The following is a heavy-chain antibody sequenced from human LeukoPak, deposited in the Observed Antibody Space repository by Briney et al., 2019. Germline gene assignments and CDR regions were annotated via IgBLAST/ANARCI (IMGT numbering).Heavy chain of an antibody. V-gene: IGHV7-4-1*02. J-gene: IGHJ6*03. CDR1: GYTFTSYA. CDR2: INTNTGNP. CDR3: ARAQGMIWSVYYYYMDV. Sequence: ASVKVSCKASGYTFTSYAMNWVRPAPGQGLEWMGWINTNTGNPTYAQGFTGRFVSSLDTSVSTAYLQISSLKAEDTAVYYCARAQGMIWSVYYYYMDVWGKGTTVTVSS. D-gene: IGHD3-22*01.